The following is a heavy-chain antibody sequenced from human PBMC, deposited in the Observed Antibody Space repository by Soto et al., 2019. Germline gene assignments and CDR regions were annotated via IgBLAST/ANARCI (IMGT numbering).Heavy chain of an antibody. J-gene: IGHJ6*02. CDR1: GGTFSSYA. CDR3: ARGTTHYYYYYGMDV. V-gene: IGHV1-69*01. Sequence: KVSCKASGGTFSSYAISWVRQAPGQGLEWMGGIIPIFGTANYAQKFQGRVTITADESTSTAYMELSSLRSEDTAVYYCARGTTHYYYYYGMDVWGQGTTVTVSS. CDR2: IIPIFGTA. D-gene: IGHD1-1*01.